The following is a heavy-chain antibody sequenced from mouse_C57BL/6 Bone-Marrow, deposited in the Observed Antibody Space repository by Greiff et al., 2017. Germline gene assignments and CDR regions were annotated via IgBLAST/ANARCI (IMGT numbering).Heavy chain of an antibody. D-gene: IGHD1-1*01. CDR1: GYTFTSYW. J-gene: IGHJ2*01. CDR3: AKYYYCTCNNY. Sequence: VQLQQPGAELVKPGASVKLSCKASGYTFTSYWMHWVKQRPGRGLEWIGWIDPSSGGTKYNEKFKSKATLTVDKPSSTAYMQLSSLTSEDSAVYYCAKYYYCTCNNYWGQGTTLTVSS. V-gene: IGHV1-72*01. CDR2: IDPSSGGT.